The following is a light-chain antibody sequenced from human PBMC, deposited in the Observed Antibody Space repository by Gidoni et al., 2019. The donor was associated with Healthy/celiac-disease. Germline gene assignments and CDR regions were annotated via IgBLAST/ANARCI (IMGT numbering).Light chain of an antibody. Sequence: YVLTQPPSVSVAPGKTARITCGGNNIGSKSVHWYQQKPGQAPVLVIYYDSDRPSGIPERFSGSNSGNTATLTISRVEAGDEADYYCQVWDSSSDHPVFGGGTKLTVL. CDR1: NIGSKS. CDR3: QVWDSSSDHPV. CDR2: YDS. J-gene: IGLJ3*02. V-gene: IGLV3-21*04.